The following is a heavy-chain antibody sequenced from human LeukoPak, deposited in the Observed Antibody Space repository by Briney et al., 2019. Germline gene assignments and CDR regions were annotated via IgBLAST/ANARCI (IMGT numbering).Heavy chain of an antibody. J-gene: IGHJ4*02. D-gene: IGHD6-19*01. CDR1: GGTFSSYA. Sequence: GSSVKVSCKASGGTFSSYAISWVRQAPGQGLEWMGGITPIFGTANYAQKFQGRVTITADESTSTAYMELSSLRSEDTAVYYCARCGSSGWYPDDYWGQGTLVTVSS. V-gene: IGHV1-69*01. CDR2: ITPIFGTA. CDR3: ARCGSSGWYPDDY.